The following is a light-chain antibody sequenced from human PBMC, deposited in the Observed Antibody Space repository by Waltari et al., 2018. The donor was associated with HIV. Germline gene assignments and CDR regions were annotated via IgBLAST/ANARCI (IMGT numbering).Light chain of an antibody. V-gene: IGKV3-15*01. Sequence: EIVLTQSPGTLSLSPGERATLSCRASQSVNSIYFAWYQQKPGQAPRLLIFGADTRASGVPARFTGSGSETEFTLTISSLQSEDFAVYFCQQYDDWPWTFGQGTKVEIK. CDR2: GAD. J-gene: IGKJ1*01. CDR3: QQYDDWPWT. CDR1: QSVNSIY.